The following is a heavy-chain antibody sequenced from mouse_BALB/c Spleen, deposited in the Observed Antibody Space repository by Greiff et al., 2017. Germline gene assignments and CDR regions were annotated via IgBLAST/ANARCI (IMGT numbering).Heavy chain of an antibody. CDR2: ISSGGGST. J-gene: IGHJ2*01. V-gene: IGHV5-12-1*01. D-gene: IGHD4-1*01. CDR3: ARKENWGDY. Sequence: EVKLMESGGGLVKPGGSLKLSCAASGFAFSSYDMSWVRQTPEKRLEWVAYISSGGGSTYYPDTVKGRFTISRDNAKNTLYLQMSSLKSEDTAMYYCARKENWGDYWGQGTTLTVSS. CDR1: GFAFSSYD.